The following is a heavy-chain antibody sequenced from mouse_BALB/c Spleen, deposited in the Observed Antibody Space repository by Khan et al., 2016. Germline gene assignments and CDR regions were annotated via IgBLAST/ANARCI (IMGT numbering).Heavy chain of an antibody. Sequence: EVELVESGGGLVKPGGSLKLSCADSGFTFSDYYMYWVRQTPEKRLDWVATISDGGSDTYYPDTVTGRFTISRDNAKNHLYLQMSRLKSGDTAMSCCSKGTGWYFDVWGAGTTVTVSS. D-gene: IGHD4-1*01. CDR3: SKGTGWYFDV. CDR1: GFTFSDYY. V-gene: IGHV5-4*02. J-gene: IGHJ1*01. CDR2: ISDGGSDT.